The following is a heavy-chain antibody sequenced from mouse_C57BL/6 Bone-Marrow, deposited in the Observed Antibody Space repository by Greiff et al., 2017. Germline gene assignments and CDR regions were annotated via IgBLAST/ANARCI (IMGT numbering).Heavy chain of an antibody. D-gene: IGHD3-2*02. CDR1: GFTFSSYG. CDR3: ARHSSGYGNYAMDY. J-gene: IGHJ4*01. Sequence: EVQVVESGGDLVKPGGSLKLSCAASGFTFSSYGMSWVRQTPDKRLEWVATISSGGSYTYYPDSVKGRFTISRDNAKNTLYLQMSSLKSEDTAMYYCARHSSGYGNYAMDYWGQGTSVTVSS. V-gene: IGHV5-6*01. CDR2: ISSGGSYT.